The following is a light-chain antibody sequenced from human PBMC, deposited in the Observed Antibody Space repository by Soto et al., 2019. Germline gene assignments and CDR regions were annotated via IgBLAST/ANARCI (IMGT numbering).Light chain of an antibody. CDR1: SGRIASNY. J-gene: IGLJ3*02. CDR3: QSYDSDNQGV. V-gene: IGLV6-57*02. CDR2: EDD. Sequence: FMLTQPHSVSESPGKTVTISCTGSSGRIASNYVQWYQQRPGSAPTIVIYEDDQRPSGVPDRFSASIDSSSNSASLTISGLKAEDEADYYCQSYDSDNQGVFGGGTKLTVL.